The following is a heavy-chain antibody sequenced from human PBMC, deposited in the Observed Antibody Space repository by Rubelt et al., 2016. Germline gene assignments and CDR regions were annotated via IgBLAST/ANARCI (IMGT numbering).Heavy chain of an antibody. CDR3: ASLFYGSGSHYPDH. D-gene: IGHD3-10*01. CDR2: IYYSGST. CDR1: GGSISSSSYY. J-gene: IGHJ4*02. Sequence: QLQLQESGPGLVKPSETLSLTCTVSGGSISSSSYYWGWIRQPPGKGLEWIGSIYYSGSTHYSPSLKSRVTISVDTSKNQFALKLSSVTAADTAVFYCASLFYGSGSHYPDHWGQGTLVTVSS. V-gene: IGHV4-39*01.